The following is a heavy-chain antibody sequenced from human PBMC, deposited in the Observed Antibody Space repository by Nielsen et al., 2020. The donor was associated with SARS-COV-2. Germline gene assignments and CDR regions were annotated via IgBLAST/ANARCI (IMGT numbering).Heavy chain of an antibody. CDR1: GYTFTSYY. V-gene: IGHV1-46*01. CDR3: ARATSPFYSMDV. CDR2: INPTGGST. D-gene: IGHD3-16*01. Sequence: ASVKVSCKASGYTFTSYYMHWVRQAPGQGLEWMGIINPTGGSTSYAQKFQGRVTMTRDTSPSTIYMELSSLRSEDTAVYYCARATSPFYSMDVWGQGTTVTVSS. J-gene: IGHJ6*02.